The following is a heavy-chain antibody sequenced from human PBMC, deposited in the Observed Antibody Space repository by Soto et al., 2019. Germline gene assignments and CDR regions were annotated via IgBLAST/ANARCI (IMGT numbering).Heavy chain of an antibody. CDR1: GHTFSSYA. J-gene: IGHJ4*02. Sequence: ASVKVSCKASGHTFSSYAMHWVRQAPGQRLEWMGWINAGNRNTKYSQKFQGRVSITRDTYASTVYMELSSLRSEDTAVYYCARVTGYYVPDYWGQGTLVTVSS. CDR2: INAGNRNT. V-gene: IGHV1-3*01. CDR3: ARVTGYYVPDY. D-gene: IGHD3-9*01.